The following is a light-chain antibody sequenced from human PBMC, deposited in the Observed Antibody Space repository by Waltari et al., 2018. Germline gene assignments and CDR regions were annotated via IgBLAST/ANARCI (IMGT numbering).Light chain of an antibody. CDR3: SSYTSNNAV. CDR2: DVS. V-gene: IGLV2-14*03. CDR1: SNDVGIPNL. Sequence: QSALTQPPAVSGSPGQSLPVSCPGISNDVGIPNLASWYQHHPGKAPKVVIYDVSYRPSGVSDRFSGSKSGNTASLTISGLQAEDEADYYCSSYTSNNAVFGGGTKLTVL. J-gene: IGLJ3*02.